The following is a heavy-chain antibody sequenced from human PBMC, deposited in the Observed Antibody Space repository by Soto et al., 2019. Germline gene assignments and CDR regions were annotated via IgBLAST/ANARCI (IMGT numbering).Heavy chain of an antibody. V-gene: IGHV3-74*01. CDR2: INSDGSST. J-gene: IGHJ3*02. Sequence: PGGSLRLSCAASGFTFSSYWMHWVRQAPGKGLVWVSRINSDGSSTSYADSVKGRFTISRDNAKNTLYLQMNSLRAEDTAVYYCARPIDWTSGPLDAFDIWGQGTMVTVSS. CDR3: ARPIDWTSGPLDAFDI. D-gene: IGHD3-9*01. CDR1: GFTFSSYW.